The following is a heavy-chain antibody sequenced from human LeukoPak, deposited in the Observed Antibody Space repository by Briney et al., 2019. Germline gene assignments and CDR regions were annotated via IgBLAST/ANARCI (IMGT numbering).Heavy chain of an antibody. CDR3: ARDTVLGFPDY. Sequence: GGSLRLSCAASGFTFSSYWMHWVRHAPGKGLVWVSRINSDGSSTSYADSVKGRFTISRDNAKNTLYLQMNSLRAEDTAVYYCARDTVLGFPDYWGQGTLVTVSS. J-gene: IGHJ4*02. V-gene: IGHV3-74*01. CDR1: GFTFSSYW. CDR2: INSDGSST. D-gene: IGHD3-3*02.